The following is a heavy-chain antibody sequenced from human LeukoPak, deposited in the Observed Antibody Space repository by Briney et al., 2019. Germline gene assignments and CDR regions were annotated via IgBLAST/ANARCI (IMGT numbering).Heavy chain of an antibody. CDR1: GFTFSSYG. CDR2: ISYDGSNK. CDR3: XKLTVTSEPLDY. V-gene: IGHV3-30*18. D-gene: IGHD4-17*01. Sequence: GGSLRLSCAASGFTFSSYGMHWVRQAPGKGLEWVAVISYDGSNKYYADSVKGRFTISRDNFKNTLYLQMNSLRAEDTAVYYXXKLTVTSEPLDYWGQGTLVTVSS. J-gene: IGHJ4*02.